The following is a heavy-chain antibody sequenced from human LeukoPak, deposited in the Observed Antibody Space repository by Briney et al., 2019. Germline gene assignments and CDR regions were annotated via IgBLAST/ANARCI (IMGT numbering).Heavy chain of an antibody. CDR2: IKQDGTEK. CDR3: AKLTKYFYGSETYYFFEH. D-gene: IGHD3-10*01. V-gene: IGHV3-7*01. CDR1: GFTFTTYD. Sequence: QPGGSLRLSCAASGFTFTTYDMSWVSQAPGKGLEWVANIKQDGTEKYYVDSVKGRFTISRDNAKNSLYLQMNSLRVEDTAVYYCAKLTKYFYGSETYYFFEHWSQGTPVTASS. J-gene: IGHJ4*02.